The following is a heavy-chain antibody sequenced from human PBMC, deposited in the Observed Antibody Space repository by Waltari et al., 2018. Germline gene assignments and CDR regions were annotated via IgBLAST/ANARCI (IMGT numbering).Heavy chain of an antibody. D-gene: IGHD3-9*01. CDR3: ARDEARYYDIMTGGGYYGLDV. CDR2: IFTSGST. Sequence: QVQLQESGPGLVRPSQTLSLTCTVPGGSISSGSVYWTWLRQPAGKGLEWVGHIFTSGSTKYNPSLKSRVSVSLDTSKNQFSLRLSSVTAADTAVYYCARDEARYYDIMTGGGYYGLDVWGQGTTVTVSS. V-gene: IGHV4-61*02. J-gene: IGHJ6*02. CDR1: GGSISSGSVY.